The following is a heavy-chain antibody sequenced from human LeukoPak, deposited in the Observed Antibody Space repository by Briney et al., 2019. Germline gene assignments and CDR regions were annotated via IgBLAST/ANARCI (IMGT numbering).Heavy chain of an antibody. CDR2: ISAYNGNT. Sequence: ASVKVSCKASGYTFTSYHINWVRQAPGQGLEWMGWISAYNGNTNYAQKLQGRVTMTTDTSTSTAYMELRSLTSDDTAVYYCARVPSGGPFDYWGQGTLVTVSS. CDR1: GYTFTSYH. V-gene: IGHV1-18*01. J-gene: IGHJ4*02. CDR3: ARVPSGGPFDY. D-gene: IGHD2-15*01.